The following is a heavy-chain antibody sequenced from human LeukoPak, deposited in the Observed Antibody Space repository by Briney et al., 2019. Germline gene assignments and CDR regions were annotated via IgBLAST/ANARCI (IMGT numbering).Heavy chain of an antibody. CDR1: GGSISTSNYY. CDR3: ARAVDLGYDSSGYYYY. V-gene: IGHV4-39*07. D-gene: IGHD3-22*01. Sequence: SETLSLTCTVSGGSISTSNYYWGWIRQPPGKGLEWIGNIFYSGSTNYNPSLKSRVTISVDTSKNQFSLKLSSVTAADTAVYYCARAVDLGYDSSGYYYYWGQGTLVTVSS. J-gene: IGHJ4*02. CDR2: IFYSGST.